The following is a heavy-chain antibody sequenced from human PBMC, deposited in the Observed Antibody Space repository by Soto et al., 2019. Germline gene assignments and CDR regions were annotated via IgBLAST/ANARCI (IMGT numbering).Heavy chain of an antibody. V-gene: IGHV4-34*01. J-gene: IGHJ5*02. CDR1: GGSFSGYY. CDR3: ARGIAARPNGRYRKWFDP. CDR2: INHSGST. D-gene: IGHD6-6*01. Sequence: PSETLSLTCAVYGGSFSGYYWSWIRQPPGKGLEWIGEINHSGSTNYNPSLKSRVTISVDTSKNQFSLKLSSVTAADTAVYYCARGIAARPNGRYRKWFDPWGQGTLVTVSS.